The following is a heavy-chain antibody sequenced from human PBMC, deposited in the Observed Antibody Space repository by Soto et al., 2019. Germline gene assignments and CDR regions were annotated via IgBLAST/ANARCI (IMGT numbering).Heavy chain of an antibody. D-gene: IGHD3-22*01. V-gene: IGHV5-10-1*01. CDR1: GYSFAGYW. CDR2: IDPGDSQT. Sequence: GESLKISCKGSGYSFAGYWITWVRQKPGKGLEWMGRIDPGDSQTYYSPSFRGHVTISVTKSITTVFLQWSSLRASDTAMYYCARQIYDSDTGPNFQYYFDSWGQGTPVTVSS. CDR3: ARQIYDSDTGPNFQYYFDS. J-gene: IGHJ4*02.